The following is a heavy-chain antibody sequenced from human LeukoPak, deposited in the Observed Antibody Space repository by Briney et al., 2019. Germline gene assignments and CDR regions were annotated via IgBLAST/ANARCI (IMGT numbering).Heavy chain of an antibody. J-gene: IGHJ5*02. CDR2: IYSGGST. CDR1: GFTVSSNY. V-gene: IGHV3-66*01. D-gene: IGHD2-15*01. Sequence: GGSLRLSCAASGFTVSSNYMSWVRQAPGKGLEWVSVIYSGGSTYYADSVKGRFTISRDNSKNTLYLQMNSLRAEDTAVYYRARVEVGWFDPWGQGTLVTVSS. CDR3: ARVEVGWFDP.